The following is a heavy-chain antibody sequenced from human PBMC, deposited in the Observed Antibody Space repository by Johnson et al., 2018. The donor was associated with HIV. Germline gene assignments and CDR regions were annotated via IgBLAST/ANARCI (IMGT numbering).Heavy chain of an antibody. CDR1: GFTVSGNY. J-gene: IGHJ3*02. CDR2: IYSGGGT. D-gene: IGHD6-13*01. Sequence: VQLVESGGGLVKPGGSLRLSCAASGFTVSGNYMSWVRQAPGKGLEWVSVIYSGGGTYYADSVKGRFTISRDTSANTVNLQMNGLRADDTATYYCAREHRRPSRGSSSRSGDAFDIWGQGTMVTVSS. CDR3: AREHRRPSRGSSSRSGDAFDI. V-gene: IGHV3-53*01.